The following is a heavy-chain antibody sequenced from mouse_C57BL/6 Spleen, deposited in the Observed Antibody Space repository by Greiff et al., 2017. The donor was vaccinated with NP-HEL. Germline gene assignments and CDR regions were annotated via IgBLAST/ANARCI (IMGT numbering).Heavy chain of an antibody. D-gene: IGHD1-1*01. CDR1: GYAFTNYL. V-gene: IGHV1-54*01. J-gene: IGHJ2*01. CDR2: INPGSGGT. CDR3: ARSEYYSSRYYFGY. Sequence: QVQLQQSGAELVRPGTSVKVSCKASGYAFTNYLIAWVKQRPGQGLEWIGVINPGSGGTNYNEKFKGKATLTADKSSSTTYMQLSSLTSEDSAVYFCARSEYYSSRYYFGYWGQGTTLTVSS.